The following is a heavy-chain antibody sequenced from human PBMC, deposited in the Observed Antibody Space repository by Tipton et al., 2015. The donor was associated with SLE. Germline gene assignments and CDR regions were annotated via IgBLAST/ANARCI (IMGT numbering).Heavy chain of an antibody. CDR3: ARPDYCARGTCYLD. CDR2: VFYSGAT. D-gene: IGHD3-10*02. V-gene: IGHV4-59*01. Sequence: TLSLTCSVSGGSIGYNYWNWIRQPPGKGLEWIGYVFYSGATSYNPSLKSRVTMSVDTAKNQFSLSLTSVTAADTAVYYCARPDYCARGTCYLDWGQGILVTVSS. CDR1: GGSIGYNY. J-gene: IGHJ4*02.